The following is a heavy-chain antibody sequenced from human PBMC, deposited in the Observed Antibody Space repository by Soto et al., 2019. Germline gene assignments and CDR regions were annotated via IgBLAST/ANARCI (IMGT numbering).Heavy chain of an antibody. D-gene: IGHD6-19*01. J-gene: IGHJ4*02. Sequence: QVQLVQSGAEVKKPGASVKVSCKASGYTFTSYGISCVRQAPGIGLERMGWISAYNGNTSYAQKLQGRVTMTTDTSTSTAYMELRSLRSDDTAVYYGARDRSIAVAGTSCDYWGQGTLVTVSS. CDR3: ARDRSIAVAGTSCDY. V-gene: IGHV1-18*01. CDR2: ISAYNGNT. CDR1: GYTFTSYG.